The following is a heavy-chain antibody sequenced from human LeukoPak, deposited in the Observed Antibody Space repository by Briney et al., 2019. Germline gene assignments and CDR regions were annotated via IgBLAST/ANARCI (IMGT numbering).Heavy chain of an antibody. V-gene: IGHV4-38-2*02. CDR1: GYSISSDSY. J-gene: IGHJ5*02. D-gene: IGHD2-2*01. Sequence: SETLSLTCTVSGYSISSDSYWGWIRQPPGKGLEWIGTISHSGTTYYSPSLKSRVTISIDTSENHFSLDLTSVTATDTAVYYRAKFGSTSGRGFDPWGRGTLVTVSS. CDR2: ISHSGTT. CDR3: AKFGSTSGRGFDP.